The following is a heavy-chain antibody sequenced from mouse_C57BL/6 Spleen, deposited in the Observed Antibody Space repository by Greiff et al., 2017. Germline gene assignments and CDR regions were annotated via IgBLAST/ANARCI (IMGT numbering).Heavy chain of an antibody. CDR3: TRASVYSNSPFDY. V-gene: IGHV1-5*01. CDR1: GYTFTSYW. Sequence: EVQLQQSGTVLARPGASVKMSCKTSGYTFTSYWMHWVKQRPGQGLEWIGAISPGNSDTSYHQKFKGKAKLTAVTSARTAYLELSSLTNEYSAVYSCTRASVYSNSPFDYWGQGTTLTVSS. J-gene: IGHJ2*01. CDR2: ISPGNSDT. D-gene: IGHD2-5*01.